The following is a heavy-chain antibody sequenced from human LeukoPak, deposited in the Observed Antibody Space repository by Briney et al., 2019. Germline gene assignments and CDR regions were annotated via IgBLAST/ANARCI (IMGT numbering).Heavy chain of an antibody. Sequence: GGSLRLSCAASGFTFSSFAISWVRQAPGEGLEWVSGISGSGGSIYYADSVKGRFTISRDNSKNSLYLQMNSLRAEDTAVYYCAKDKGSGTYPPYWGQGTLVTVSS. J-gene: IGHJ4*02. CDR2: ISGSGGSI. CDR3: AKDKGSGTYPPY. CDR1: GFTFSSFA. D-gene: IGHD1-26*01. V-gene: IGHV3-23*01.